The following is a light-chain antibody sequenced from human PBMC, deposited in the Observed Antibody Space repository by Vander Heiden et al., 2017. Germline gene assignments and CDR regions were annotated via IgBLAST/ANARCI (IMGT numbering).Light chain of an antibody. CDR2: GAS. Sequence: PAAPPSSPGGRTTPPSSAGQRGVNSYLAWYQQKPGQAPRLLIYGASSRATGIPARFSGSGSGTDFTLTISRLQSEDFAVYYCQQYSNWLGAFGHGTTVDIK. CDR1: QRGVNSY. J-gene: IGKJ1*01. V-gene: IGKV3-20*01. CDR3: QQYSNWLGA.